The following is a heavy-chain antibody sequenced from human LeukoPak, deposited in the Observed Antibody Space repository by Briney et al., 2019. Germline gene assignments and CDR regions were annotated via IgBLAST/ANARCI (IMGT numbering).Heavy chain of an antibody. CDR1: GGSISSYY. D-gene: IGHD5-24*01. J-gene: IGHJ5*02. CDR2: IYYSGST. CDR3: ARRKEGYQGHWFDP. V-gene: IGHV4-59*08. Sequence: KPSETLSLTCTVSGGSISSYYWSWIRQPPGKGLEWIGYIYYSGSTNYNPSLKSRVTISVDTSKNQFSLKLSSVTAADTAVYYCARRKEGYQGHWFDPWGQGTLVTVSS.